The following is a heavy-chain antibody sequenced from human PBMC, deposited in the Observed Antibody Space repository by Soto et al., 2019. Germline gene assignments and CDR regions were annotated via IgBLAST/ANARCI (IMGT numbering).Heavy chain of an antibody. J-gene: IGHJ4*02. CDR1: GFTFSSYA. CDR3: ARGGGIAVAVLGY. Sequence: QVQLVESGGGVVQPGRSLRLSCAASGFTFSSYAMHWVRQAPGKGLEWVAVISYDGSNKYYADSVKGRFTISRDNSKNTLYLTMNSLRAEDTAVYYCARGGGIAVAVLGYWDQGTLVTVSS. CDR2: ISYDGSNK. V-gene: IGHV3-30-3*01. D-gene: IGHD6-19*01.